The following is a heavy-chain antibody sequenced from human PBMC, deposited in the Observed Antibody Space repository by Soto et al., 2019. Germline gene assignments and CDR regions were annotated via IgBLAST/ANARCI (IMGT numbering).Heavy chain of an antibody. D-gene: IGHD4-17*01. CDR3: ARDPHDYGDYWGGDY. CDR1: GFTFSSYA. V-gene: IGHV3-30-3*01. CDR2: ISYDGSNK. Sequence: QVQLVESGGGVVQPGRSLRLSCAASGFTFSSYAMHWVRQAPGKGLEWVAVISYDGSNKYYADFVKGRFTISRDNSKNTLYLQMNSLRAEDTAVYYCARDPHDYGDYWGGDYWGQGTLVTVSS. J-gene: IGHJ4*02.